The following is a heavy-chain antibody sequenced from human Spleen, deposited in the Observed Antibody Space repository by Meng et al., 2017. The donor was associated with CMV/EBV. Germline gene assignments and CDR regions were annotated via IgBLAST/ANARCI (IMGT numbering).Heavy chain of an antibody. V-gene: IGHV1-2*02. D-gene: IGHD3-3*01. CDR1: GYTFTGYY. Sequence: ASVKVSCKASGYTFTGYYMHWVRQAPGQGLEWMGWINPNSGGTNYAQKFQGRVTMTRDTSINTAYMEVSRLRSDDTAVYFCARGGITYHDFWSGYYIDYWGQGTLVTVSS. J-gene: IGHJ4*02. CDR2: INPNSGGT. CDR3: ARGGITYHDFWSGYYIDY.